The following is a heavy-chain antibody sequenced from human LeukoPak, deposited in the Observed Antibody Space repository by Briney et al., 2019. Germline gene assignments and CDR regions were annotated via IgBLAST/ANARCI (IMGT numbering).Heavy chain of an antibody. CDR2: INHSGST. CDR3: ARSPRAPIAVAGKRQGGRHFDY. CDR1: GGSFSGYY. V-gene: IGHV4-34*01. J-gene: IGHJ4*02. D-gene: IGHD6-19*01. Sequence: SETLSLTCAVYGGSFSGYYWSWIRQPPGKGLEWIGEINHSGSTNYNPPLKSRVTISVDTSKNQFSLKLSSVTAADTAVYYCARSPRAPIAVAGKRQGGRHFDYWGQGTLVTVSS.